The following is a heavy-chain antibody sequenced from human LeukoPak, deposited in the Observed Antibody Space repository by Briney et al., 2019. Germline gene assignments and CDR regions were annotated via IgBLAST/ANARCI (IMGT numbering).Heavy chain of an antibody. Sequence: GESLKISCKGSGYTFTNDWFGWVRQTPDKGLEWMAMIYPGDSDIIYSPSFQGQVSISVDKSISTAYLQWSSLKASDTAMYYCVTGWRGDFYDRAHNWGQGTLVTVSA. D-gene: IGHD2/OR15-2a*01. CDR3: VTGWRGDFYDRAHN. CDR1: GYTFTNDW. J-gene: IGHJ4*02. V-gene: IGHV5-51*01. CDR2: IYPGDSDI.